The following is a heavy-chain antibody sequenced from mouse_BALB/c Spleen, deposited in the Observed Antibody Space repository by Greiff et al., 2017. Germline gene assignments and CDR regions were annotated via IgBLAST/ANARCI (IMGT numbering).Heavy chain of an antibody. D-gene: IGHD2-4*01. CDR1: GFTFSSFG. Sequence: EVKLVESGGGLVQPGGSRKLSCAASGFTFSSFGMHWVRQAPEKGLEWVAYISSGSSTIYYADTVKGRFTISRDNPKNTLFLQMTSLRSEDTAMYHCASRLRRDYYVMDYWGQGTSVTVSS. CDR3: ASRLRRDYYVMDY. CDR2: ISSGSSTI. V-gene: IGHV5-17*02. J-gene: IGHJ4*01.